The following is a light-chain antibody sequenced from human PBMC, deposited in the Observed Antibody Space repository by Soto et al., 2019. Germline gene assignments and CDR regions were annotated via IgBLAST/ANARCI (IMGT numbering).Light chain of an antibody. J-gene: IGKJ4*01. CDR1: QSGSSSY. CDR2: DAS. Sequence: TVLTQSPGTLSLTPGERATLSCTASQSGSSSYLSWYQQKDGQAARRLIYDASTRATGVPDRCSSSGSGPEYTLTITRLEPEDFAVYYCQQYGSSLGVTFGGGTKVDIK. V-gene: IGKV3-20*01. CDR3: QQYGSSLGVT.